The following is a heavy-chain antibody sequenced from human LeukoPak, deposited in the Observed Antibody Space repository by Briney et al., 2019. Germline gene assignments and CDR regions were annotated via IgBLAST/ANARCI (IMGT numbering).Heavy chain of an antibody. CDR3: ARESITMIVVDPNWFDP. CDR1: GGSISSSSYY. V-gene: IGHV4-39*07. CDR2: IYYSGST. D-gene: IGHD3-22*01. J-gene: IGHJ5*02. Sequence: SETLSLTCTVSGGSISSSSYYWGWIRQPPGKGLEWIGSIYYSGSTYYNPSLKSRVTISVDTSKNQFSLKLSSVTAADTAVYYCARESITMIVVDPNWFDPWGQGTLVTVSS.